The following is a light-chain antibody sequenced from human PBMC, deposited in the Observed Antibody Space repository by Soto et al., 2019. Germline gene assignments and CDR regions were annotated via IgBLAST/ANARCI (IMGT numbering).Light chain of an antibody. Sequence: DIQMTQSPSSVSASVGDRVTITCRASQGVSSWLAWYQQKPGKAPKLLIYAASSLQSGVPSRFSGSGSGTEFTLTISSLQPDDFATYYCQHYTIYPYTFGQGTKVDIK. CDR3: QHYTIYPYT. CDR2: AAS. J-gene: IGKJ2*01. CDR1: QGVSSW. V-gene: IGKV1D-16*01.